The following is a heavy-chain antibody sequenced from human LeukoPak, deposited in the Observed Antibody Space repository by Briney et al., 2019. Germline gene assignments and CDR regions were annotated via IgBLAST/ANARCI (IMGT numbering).Heavy chain of an antibody. D-gene: IGHD1-26*01. CDR2: ISSSGSTI. Sequence: GGSLRLSCAASGFTFSDYHMSWIRQAPGKGLEWVSYISSSGSTIYYADSVKGRFTISRDNAKNSLYLQMNSLRAEDTAVYYCARAPRSGSYSDYWGQGTLVTVSS. V-gene: IGHV3-11*01. J-gene: IGHJ4*02. CDR3: ARAPRSGSYSDY. CDR1: GFTFSDYH.